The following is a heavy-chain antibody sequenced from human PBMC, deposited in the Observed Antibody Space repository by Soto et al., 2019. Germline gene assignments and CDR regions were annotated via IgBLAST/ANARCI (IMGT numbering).Heavy chain of an antibody. Sequence: QVQLQESGPGLVKPSETLSLTCTVSGGSISYNFWSWIRQSPGKGLQWIGYIYYNGTTKYNPSLKSRVTKSVDTXXHXFXXTLTSVTAADTAVYYCARHLPEYCTGGSCYGYFDVWGRGTLVTVSS. J-gene: IGHJ2*01. CDR1: GGSISYNF. D-gene: IGHD2-15*01. CDR2: IYYNGTT. V-gene: IGHV4-59*01. CDR3: ARHLPEYCTGGSCYGYFDV.